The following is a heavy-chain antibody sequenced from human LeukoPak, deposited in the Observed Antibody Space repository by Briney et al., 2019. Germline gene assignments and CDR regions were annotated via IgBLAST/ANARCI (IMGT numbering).Heavy chain of an antibody. V-gene: IGHV4-59*11. J-gene: IGHJ4*02. Sequence: SETLSLTCTVSGGSISSHYWSWIRQPPGKGLEWIGYIYYSGSTNYNPSLKSRVTISVDTSKNQFSLKLGSVTAADTAVYYCARTGRDGYNPRGYEFDYWGQGTLVTVSS. CDR3: ARTGRDGYNPRGYEFDY. CDR2: IYYSGST. CDR1: GGSISSHY. D-gene: IGHD5-24*01.